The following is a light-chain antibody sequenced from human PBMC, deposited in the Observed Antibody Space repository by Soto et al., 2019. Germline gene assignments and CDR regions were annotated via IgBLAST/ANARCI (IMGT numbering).Light chain of an antibody. J-gene: IGKJ5*01. Sequence: DIQMTQSPSSLSASVGDRVTITCRASESIARHLNWYQQKPGKAPKLLIYAASSLQNGVPSRFRGGGSGKDFTLTISTLQPEDFETYYCQQTYSTLSITFGQGTRLEIK. CDR3: QQTYSTLSIT. CDR1: ESIARH. CDR2: AAS. V-gene: IGKV1-39*01.